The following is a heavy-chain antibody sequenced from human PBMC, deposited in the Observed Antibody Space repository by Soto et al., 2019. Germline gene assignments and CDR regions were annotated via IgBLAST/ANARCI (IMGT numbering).Heavy chain of an antibody. J-gene: IGHJ4*01. CDR2: ISGNGGST. CDR3: AKGSGFSNSYTLDFVF. V-gene: IGHV3-23*01. Sequence: EVQLLESGGGLVQPGESPRLSCAASGFTFSSYAMSWVRQAPGRGLEWVSIISGNGGSTYYAASVKGRFTISRDNTKNTLYLQMDSLTAEDTAVYYCAKGSGFSNSYTLDFVFWGQEPWSPSPQ. CDR1: GFTFSSYA. D-gene: IGHD6-6*01.